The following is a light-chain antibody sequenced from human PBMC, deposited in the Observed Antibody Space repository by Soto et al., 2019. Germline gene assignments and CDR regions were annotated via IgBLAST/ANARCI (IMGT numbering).Light chain of an antibody. CDR3: AAWDYSLNAVV. V-gene: IGLV1-44*01. CDR1: SSNIGRNT. J-gene: IGLJ2*01. CDR2: SNN. Sequence: QSVLTQPPSASGTPGQRVTISCSGSSSNIGRNTVNWYQQLPGTAPKVLIYSNNQRPSGVPDRLSGSKSGTSASLAISGLQSEDEADYYCAAWDYSLNAVVFGGGTQLTVL.